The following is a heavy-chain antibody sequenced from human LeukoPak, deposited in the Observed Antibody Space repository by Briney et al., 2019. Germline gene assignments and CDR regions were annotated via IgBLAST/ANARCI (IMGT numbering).Heavy chain of an antibody. V-gene: IGHV3-23*01. CDR3: AKGDYGSGSYSR. Sequence: GGSLRLSCAASGLTFTNYAMSWVRQAPGKGLEWVSAITYSGSSTYYADSVKGRFTISRDNSKNTLYLQMNSLRAEDTAVYYCAKGDYGSGSYSRWGQGTLVTVSS. CDR1: GLTFTNYA. D-gene: IGHD3-10*01. J-gene: IGHJ4*02. CDR2: ITYSGSST.